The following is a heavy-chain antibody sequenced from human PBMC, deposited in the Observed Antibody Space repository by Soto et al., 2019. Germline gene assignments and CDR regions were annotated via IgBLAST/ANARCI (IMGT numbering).Heavy chain of an antibody. D-gene: IGHD5-12*01. CDR2: IYYSGST. J-gene: IGHJ4*02. V-gene: IGHV4-59*08. Sequence: QVQLHESGPGLVKPSETLALTCTVSGTSISSYYWSWVRQPPGKGLEWIGHIYYSGSTNYNPSPKSRATISVDTSKNQFSLKLTSVTAADTAVYYCASLGYSGSGSGKWGQGTLVTVSS. CDR1: GTSISSYY. CDR3: ASLGYSGSGSGK.